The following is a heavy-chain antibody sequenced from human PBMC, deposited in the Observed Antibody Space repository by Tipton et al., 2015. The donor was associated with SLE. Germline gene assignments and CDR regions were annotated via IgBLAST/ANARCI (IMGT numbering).Heavy chain of an antibody. Sequence: TLSLTCTVTGGSISSYYWSWIRQPAGKGLQWIGRIYTSGSTNYNPSLKRRVTMSVDTSKNQFSLKLTSVTAADTAVYYCARVAPTEVFDYWGQGTLVTVSS. CDR1: GGSISSYY. J-gene: IGHJ4*02. D-gene: IGHD1-1*01. CDR2: IYTSGST. CDR3: ARVAPTEVFDY. V-gene: IGHV4-4*07.